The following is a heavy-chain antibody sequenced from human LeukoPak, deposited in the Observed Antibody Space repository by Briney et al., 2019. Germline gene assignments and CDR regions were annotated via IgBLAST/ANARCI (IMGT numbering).Heavy chain of an antibody. J-gene: IGHJ4*02. V-gene: IGHV3-48*04. Sequence: PAGSLRLSCAASGFTFSSYSMNWDRQAPGKGLEWVSYISSSSSTIYYADSVKGRFTISRDNVKNSLYLQMNRLRAEDTAVYYCASTFGGDDWGQGTLVTVSS. CDR3: ASTFGGDD. CDR1: GFTFSSYS. D-gene: IGHD3-16*01. CDR2: ISSSSSTI.